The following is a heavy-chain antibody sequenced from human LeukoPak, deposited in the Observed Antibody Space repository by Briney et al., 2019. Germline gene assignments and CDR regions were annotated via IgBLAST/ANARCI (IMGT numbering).Heavy chain of an antibody. J-gene: IGHJ3*01. Sequence: PGGSLRLSCAASGFTFSTYWMGWIRQAPGKGLGWVANIKHDGSQKYYVDSVKGRFTISRDNAKNSLDLQMNRLRAEDTAVYYCARRNSVRFLEWSPHHDAFDLWGQGTMVPVSS. CDR2: IKHDGSQK. CDR3: ARRNSVRFLEWSPHHDAFDL. D-gene: IGHD3-3*01. V-gene: IGHV3-7*01. CDR1: GFTFSTYW.